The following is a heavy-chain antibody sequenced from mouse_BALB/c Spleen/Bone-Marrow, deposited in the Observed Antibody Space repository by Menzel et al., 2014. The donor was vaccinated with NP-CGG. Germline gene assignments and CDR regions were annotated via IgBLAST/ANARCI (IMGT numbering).Heavy chain of an antibody. CDR1: GYTFSSYW. V-gene: IGHV1-9*01. CDR3: ARRGISWFAY. CDR2: ILPGSGST. Sequence: VHLVESGAELMKPGASVKISCKATGYTFSSYWIEWVKQRPGHGLEWIGEILPGSGSTNYNEKFKGKATFTADTSSNTAHMQLSSLTSEDSAVYYCARRGISWFAYWGQGTLVTVSA. J-gene: IGHJ3*01.